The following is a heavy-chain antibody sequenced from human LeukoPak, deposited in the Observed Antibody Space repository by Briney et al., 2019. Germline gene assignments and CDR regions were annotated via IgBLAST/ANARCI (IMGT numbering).Heavy chain of an antibody. CDR2: IYYSGST. Sequence: SETLSLTCTVSGGSISSSSYYWGWIRQPPVKGLEWIGSIYYSGSTYYNPSLKSRVTISVDTSKNQFSLKLSSVTAADTAVYYCARPIRGRGWFDPWGQGTLVTVSS. CDR1: GGSISSSSYY. V-gene: IGHV4-39*07. J-gene: IGHJ5*02. D-gene: IGHD5-24*01. CDR3: ARPIRGRGWFDP.